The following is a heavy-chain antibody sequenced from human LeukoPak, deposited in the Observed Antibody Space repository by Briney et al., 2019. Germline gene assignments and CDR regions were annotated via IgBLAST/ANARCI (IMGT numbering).Heavy chain of an antibody. D-gene: IGHD3-10*01. CDR2: ISYDGSNK. Sequence: GGSLRLSCAASGFTFSSYGMHWVRQAPGKGLEWVAVISYDGSNKYYADSVKGRFTISRDNSKNTLYLQMNSLRAEDTAVYYCAKDFGLWFGEKYGMDVWGQGTTVTVSS. CDR3: AKDFGLWFGEKYGMDV. CDR1: GFTFSSYG. V-gene: IGHV3-30*18. J-gene: IGHJ6*02.